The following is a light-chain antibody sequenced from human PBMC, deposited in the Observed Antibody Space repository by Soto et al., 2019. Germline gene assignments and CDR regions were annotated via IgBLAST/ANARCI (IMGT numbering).Light chain of an antibody. CDR2: SNN. J-gene: IGLJ1*01. Sequence: QSVLTQPPSASGIPGQRVTISCSGSSSNIGSNTVNWYQQLPGTAPKLLIYSNNQRPSGVPDRFSGSKSGTSASLAISGLQSEDEADYYCAAWDDSLPGYVFGTGTKLTVL. CDR3: AAWDDSLPGYV. V-gene: IGLV1-44*01. CDR1: SSNIGSNT.